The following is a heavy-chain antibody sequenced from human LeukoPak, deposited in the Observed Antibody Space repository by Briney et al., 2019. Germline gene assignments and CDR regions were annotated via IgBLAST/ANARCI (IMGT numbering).Heavy chain of an antibody. CDR3: ARSYNRVVLLYY. D-gene: IGHD3-10*01. CDR1: GGSFSGYY. CDR2: INHSGSS. Sequence: SETLSLTCAVYGGSFSGYYWTWIRQPPGKGLEWIGEINHSGSSNYNPSLKSRVTISVDTSENQFSLKLTSVTAADTAVYYCARSYNRVVLLYYWGQGTLVTVSS. J-gene: IGHJ4*02. V-gene: IGHV4-34*01.